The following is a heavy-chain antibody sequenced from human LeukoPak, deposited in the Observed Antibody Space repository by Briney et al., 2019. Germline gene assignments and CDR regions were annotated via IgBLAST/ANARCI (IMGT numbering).Heavy chain of an antibody. Sequence: ASVKVTCKASGYTFTGYYMHWVRQAPGQGLEWMGWINPNSGGTNYAQKFQGRVTMTRDTSISTAYMELSRLRSDDTAVYYCARVAMITSGGVIVRNDDSNFDYWGQGTLVTVSS. J-gene: IGHJ4*02. V-gene: IGHV1-2*02. CDR3: ARVAMITSGGVIVRNDDSNFDY. CDR1: GYTFTGYY. D-gene: IGHD3-16*02. CDR2: INPNSGGT.